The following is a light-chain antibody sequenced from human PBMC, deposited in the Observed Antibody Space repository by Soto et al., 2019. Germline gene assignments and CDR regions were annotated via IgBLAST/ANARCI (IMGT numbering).Light chain of an antibody. J-gene: IGKJ4*01. CDR2: DAS. V-gene: IGKV3-11*01. CDR1: QSVSSY. Sequence: EIVLTQSPATLSLSPGERVTLSWRASQSVSSYLAWYQQKPGQAPRLLIYDASNRATGIPARFSGSGSGTDFTLTISSLKPEDFAVYYCQQRSNWPLTFGGGTRVEIK. CDR3: QQRSNWPLT.